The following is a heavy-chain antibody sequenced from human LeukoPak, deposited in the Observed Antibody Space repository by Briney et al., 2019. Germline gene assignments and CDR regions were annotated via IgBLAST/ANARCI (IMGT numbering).Heavy chain of an antibody. Sequence: ASVKVSCKASGYTFTGYYMHWVRQAPGQGLEWMGWINPNSGGTNYAQKFQGRVTMTRDTSISTAYMELRSLRSDDTAVYYCARDFRYYYDSSGYNYWGQGTLVTVSS. V-gene: IGHV1-2*02. CDR2: INPNSGGT. CDR3: ARDFRYYYDSSGYNY. D-gene: IGHD3-22*01. CDR1: GYTFTGYY. J-gene: IGHJ4*02.